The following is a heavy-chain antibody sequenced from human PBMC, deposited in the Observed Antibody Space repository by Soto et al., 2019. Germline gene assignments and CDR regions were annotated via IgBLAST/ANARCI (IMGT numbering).Heavy chain of an antibody. J-gene: IGHJ6*02. CDR2: ISAYNGNT. Sequence: EASVKVSCKASGNTFTSYGISWVRQAPGQGLEWLGWISAYNGNTNYAQKLQGRVTMTTDTSTSTAYMGLRSLRSDDTALYYCARDRGDYGNSEGMDVWGQGTTVTVSS. V-gene: IGHV1-18*01. CDR3: ARDRGDYGNSEGMDV. D-gene: IGHD4-17*01. CDR1: GNTFTSYG.